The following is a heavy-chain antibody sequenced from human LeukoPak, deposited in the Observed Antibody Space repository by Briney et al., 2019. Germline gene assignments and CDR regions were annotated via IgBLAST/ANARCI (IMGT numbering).Heavy chain of an antibody. D-gene: IGHD1-14*01. J-gene: IGHJ6*02. CDR2: IYYSGST. CDR1: GFTFSSYA. Sequence: LRLSCAASGFTFSSYAMSWIRQHPGKGLEWIGYIYYSGSTYYNPSLKSRVTISVDTSKNQFSLKLSSVTAADTAVYYCARGTVPGNQGYSPPYGMDVWGQGTTVTVSS. CDR3: ARGTVPGNQGYSPPYGMDV. V-gene: IGHV4-31*02.